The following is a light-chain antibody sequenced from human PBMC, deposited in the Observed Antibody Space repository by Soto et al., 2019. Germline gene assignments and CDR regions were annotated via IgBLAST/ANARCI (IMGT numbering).Light chain of an antibody. V-gene: IGKV3D-20*02. CDR2: DAS. CDR1: QSVSSSS. Sequence: EIVLTQSPGTLSLSPGERATLSCRASQSVSSSSLAWYQQKPGQAPRLFIYDASNRATGIPARFSGSGSGTDFTLTISSLEPEDFAVYYCQQRSKLPITFGQGTRLEIK. J-gene: IGKJ5*01. CDR3: QQRSKLPIT.